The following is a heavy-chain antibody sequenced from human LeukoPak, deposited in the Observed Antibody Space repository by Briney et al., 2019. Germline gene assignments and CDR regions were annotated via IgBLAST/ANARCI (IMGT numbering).Heavy chain of an antibody. J-gene: IGHJ5*02. CDR1: RGTFSSYA. CDR3: ARDARHRYCSSTSCYRGWLDP. CDR2: IIPIFGTA. V-gene: IGHV1-69*13. Sequence: SVKVSCKASRGTFSSYAISWVRQAPGQGLEWMGGIIPIFGTANYAQKFQGRVTITADESTSTAYMELGSLRSEDTAVYYCARDARHRYCSSTSCYRGWLDPWGQGTLITVSS. D-gene: IGHD2-2*01.